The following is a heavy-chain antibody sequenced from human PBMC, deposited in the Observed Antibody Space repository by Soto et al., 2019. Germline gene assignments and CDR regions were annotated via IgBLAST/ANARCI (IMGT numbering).Heavy chain of an antibody. J-gene: IGHJ5*02. CDR1: GGSISSSNW. V-gene: IGHV4-4*02. CDR3: ARGRYYGSGSYYGWFDP. CDR2: IYHSGST. Sequence: SETLSLTCAVSGGSISSSNWWSWVRQPPGKGLEWIGEIYHSGSTNYNPSLKSRVTISVDKSKNQFSLKLSSVTAADTAVYYCARGRYYGSGSYYGWFDPWGQGTLVTV. D-gene: IGHD3-10*01.